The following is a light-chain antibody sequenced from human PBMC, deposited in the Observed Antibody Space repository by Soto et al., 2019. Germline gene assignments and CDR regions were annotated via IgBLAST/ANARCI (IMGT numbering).Light chain of an antibody. CDR2: EVS. V-gene: IGLV2-14*01. J-gene: IGLJ2*01. CDR1: SSDVGGYNY. Sequence: QSALTQPASVSGSPGQSITISCTGTSSDVGGYNYVSWYQLHPGKAPKLMIYEVSNRPSGVSNRFSGSKSGNTASLTISGLQAEDEADYYCSSYTSSITLVVFGGGTQLTVL. CDR3: SSYTSSITLVV.